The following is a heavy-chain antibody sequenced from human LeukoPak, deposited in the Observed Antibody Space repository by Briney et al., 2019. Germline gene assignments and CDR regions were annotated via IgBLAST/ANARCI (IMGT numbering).Heavy chain of an antibody. CDR2: IYYSGST. CDR3: ARSDRGAAAKVPAAIEA. Sequence: SETLSLTCTVSGGSISSYYWSWIRQPPGKGLEWIGYIYYSGSTNYNPSLKSRVTISVDTSKIQFSLKLSSVTAADTAVYYCARSDRGAAAKVPAAIEAWGQGTLVTVSS. V-gene: IGHV4-59*01. CDR1: GGSISSYY. D-gene: IGHD2-2*01. J-gene: IGHJ5*02.